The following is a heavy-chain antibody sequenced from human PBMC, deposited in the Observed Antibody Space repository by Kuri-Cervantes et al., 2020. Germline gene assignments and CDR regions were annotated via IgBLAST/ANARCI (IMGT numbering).Heavy chain of an antibody. CDR3: ARVSSGWYGYFDL. CDR1: GGSISSSNW. V-gene: IGHV4-4*02. Sequence: SETLSLTCAVSGGSISSSNWWSWVRQPPGKGLEWIGEIYHSGSTNYNPSLKSRVTISVDTSKNQFSLKLSSVTAADTAVYYCARVSSGWYGYFDLWGRGTLVTVSS. CDR2: IYHSGST. D-gene: IGHD6-19*01. J-gene: IGHJ2*01.